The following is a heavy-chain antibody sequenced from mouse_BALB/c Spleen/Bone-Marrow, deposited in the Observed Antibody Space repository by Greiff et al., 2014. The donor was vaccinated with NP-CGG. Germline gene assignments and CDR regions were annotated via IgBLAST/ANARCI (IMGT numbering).Heavy chain of an antibody. CDR3: ARGEITAFAY. CDR1: GYSFTIYW. V-gene: IGHV1-74*04. Sequence: QLQQSGAELVRPGASVKLSCKASGYSFTIYWMNWVKQRPGQGLEWIGMIHPSDIETRLNQKFKDKATLTVDESSNTAYMQLSSPTSEDSAVYYCARGEITAFAYWGQGTLVTVSA. D-gene: IGHD2-4*01. J-gene: IGHJ3*01. CDR2: IHPSDIET.